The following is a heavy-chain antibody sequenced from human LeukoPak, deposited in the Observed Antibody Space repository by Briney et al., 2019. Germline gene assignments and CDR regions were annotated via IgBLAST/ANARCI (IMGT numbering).Heavy chain of an antibody. J-gene: IGHJ4*02. CDR3: AQQLGYCSSGSCYFTY. D-gene: IGHD2-15*01. V-gene: IGHV3-23*01. CDR2: ISTDGGYT. CDR1: GFTFRSYA. Sequence: PGGSLRLSCVASGFTFRSYAMSWVRQAPGKGLEWVSAISTDGGYTYYADSVKGRFSTSRDNSKNTVHLQMNSLRAEDTAIYYCAQQLGYCSSGSCYFTYWGQGTLVTVSS.